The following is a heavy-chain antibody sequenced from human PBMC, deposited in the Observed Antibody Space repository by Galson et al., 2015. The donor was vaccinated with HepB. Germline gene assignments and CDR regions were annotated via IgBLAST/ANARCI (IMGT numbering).Heavy chain of an antibody. CDR1: GFTFSSYA. D-gene: IGHD6-19*01. V-gene: IGHV3-21*01. J-gene: IGHJ6*02. Sequence: SLRLSCAASGFTFSSYAMSWVRQAPGKGLEWVSVICSSGSYIYYADSVKGRFTISRDNAKNSLYLQMNSLRAEDTAVYYCARDPYSSGWYEAFTYCYYAMDVWGQGTTVTVSS. CDR2: ICSSGSYI. CDR3: ARDPYSSGWYEAFTYCYYAMDV.